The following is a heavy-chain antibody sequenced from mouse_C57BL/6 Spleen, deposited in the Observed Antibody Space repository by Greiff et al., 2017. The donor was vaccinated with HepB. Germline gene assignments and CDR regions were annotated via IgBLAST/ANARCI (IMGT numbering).Heavy chain of an antibody. CDR3: SRGDYDGRGDYFGY. Sequence: QVQLQQSGAELMKPGASVKLSCKATGYTFTGYWIEWVKQRPGHGLEWIGEILPGSGSTNYNEKFKGKATFTADTSSNTAYMPLSSLTTENSAICYWSRGDYDGRGDYFGYRGQGTTLTVSS. CDR1: GYTFTGYW. V-gene: IGHV1-9*01. D-gene: IGHD1-1*01. J-gene: IGHJ2*01. CDR2: ILPGSGST.